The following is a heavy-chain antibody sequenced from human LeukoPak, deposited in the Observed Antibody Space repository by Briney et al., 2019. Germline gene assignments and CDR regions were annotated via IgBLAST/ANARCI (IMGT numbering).Heavy chain of an antibody. Sequence: SETLSLTCAVYGGSFSGYYWSWIRQPPGKGLEWIGEINHSGSTNYNPSLKSRVTISVDTSKNQFSLKLSSVTAADTAVYYCAKSSTRAYFDYWGQGALVTVSS. CDR1: GGSFSGYY. CDR3: AKSSTRAYFDY. CDR2: INHSGST. V-gene: IGHV4-34*01. J-gene: IGHJ4*02. D-gene: IGHD6-13*01.